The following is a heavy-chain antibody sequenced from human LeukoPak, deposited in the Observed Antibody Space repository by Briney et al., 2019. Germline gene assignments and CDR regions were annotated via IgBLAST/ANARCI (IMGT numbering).Heavy chain of an antibody. CDR1: GXXISSYY. D-gene: IGHD3-10*01. CDR3: GGGNYGSGSPRIDY. J-gene: IGHJ4*02. CDR2: IYYSGST. Sequence: SETLSXXCTXSGXXISSYYWSWIRQPPGKGLEWXGYIYYSGSTNYNPSLKSRVTISVDTSKNQFSLKLSSVTAADTAVYYCGGGNYGSGSPRIDYWGQGTLVTVSS. V-gene: IGHV4-59*01.